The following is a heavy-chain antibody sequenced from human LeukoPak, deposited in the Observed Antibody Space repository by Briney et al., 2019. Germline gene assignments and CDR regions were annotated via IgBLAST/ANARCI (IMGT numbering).Heavy chain of an antibody. D-gene: IGHD2-21*02. Sequence: PGGSLRLSCAASGFTFDDYGMSWVRHAPGKGLEWVSGINWNGGSTVYADSVKGRFTISRDNAKNSLYLQMNSLRAEDTALYYCARHRYCGGDCSMMMDYWGQGTLVTVSS. V-gene: IGHV3-20*04. CDR3: ARHRYCGGDCSMMMDY. CDR1: GFTFDDYG. CDR2: INWNGGST. J-gene: IGHJ4*02.